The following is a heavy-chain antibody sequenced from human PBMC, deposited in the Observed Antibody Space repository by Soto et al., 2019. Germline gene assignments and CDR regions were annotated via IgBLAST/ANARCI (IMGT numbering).Heavy chain of an antibody. Sequence: SETLSLTCTVSGASITFGGYSWSWIRQPPGKGLEWIGYIYYSGSTYYNPSLKSRVTISVDTSKNQFSLKLSSVTAADTAVYYCASADIVARASGYWGQGTLVTVSS. CDR3: ASADIVARASGY. CDR1: GASITFGGYS. CDR2: IYYSGST. J-gene: IGHJ4*02. D-gene: IGHD5-12*01. V-gene: IGHV4-30-4*01.